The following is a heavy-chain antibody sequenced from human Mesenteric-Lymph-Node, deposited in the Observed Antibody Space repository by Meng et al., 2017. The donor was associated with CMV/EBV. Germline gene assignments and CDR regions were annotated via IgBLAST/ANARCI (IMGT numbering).Heavy chain of an antibody. D-gene: IGHD3-22*01. V-gene: IGHV3-49*04. J-gene: IGHJ4*02. Sequence: GGSLRFSCAASGFTFSSYAMSWVRQAPGKGLEWVGFIRSKAYGGTSEYAASVKGRFTVSRDDSKGIAYLHMNSLKTEDTAVYYCTRGDSSGYYLYYWGQGTLVTVSS. CDR3: TRGDSSGYYLYY. CDR1: GFTFSSYA. CDR2: IRSKAYGGTS.